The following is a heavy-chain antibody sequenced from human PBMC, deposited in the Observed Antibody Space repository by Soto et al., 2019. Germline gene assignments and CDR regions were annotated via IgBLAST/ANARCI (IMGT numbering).Heavy chain of an antibody. J-gene: IGHJ3*02. V-gene: IGHV1-8*02. CDR3: ASLSYIAVAGTNGKDDAFDI. D-gene: IGHD6-19*01. Sequence: ASVKVSCKASGYTFTSYGISWVRQAPGQGLEWMGWMNPNSGNTGYAQKFQGRVTMTRNTSISTAYMELSSLRSEDTAVYYCASLSYIAVAGTNGKDDAFDIWGQGTMVTVSS. CDR2: MNPNSGNT. CDR1: GYTFTSYG.